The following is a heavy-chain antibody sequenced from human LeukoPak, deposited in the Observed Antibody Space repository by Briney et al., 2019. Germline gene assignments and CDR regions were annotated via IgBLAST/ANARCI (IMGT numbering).Heavy chain of an antibody. Sequence: SETLSLTCTVSGGSISSFYWSWIRQPPGKGLEWIGYIFYSGITNYNPSLKSRVTISVDTSKNQFSLNLSSVTAADTAVYYCARYNWNYVGAFDIWGQGTMVTVSS. CDR2: IFYSGIT. CDR3: ARYNWNYVGAFDI. D-gene: IGHD1-7*01. CDR1: GGSISSFY. J-gene: IGHJ3*02. V-gene: IGHV4-59*01.